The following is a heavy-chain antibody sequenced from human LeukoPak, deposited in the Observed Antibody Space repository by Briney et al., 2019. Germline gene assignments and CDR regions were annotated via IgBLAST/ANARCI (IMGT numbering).Heavy chain of an antibody. CDR2: FDPEDGET. CDR1: GYTLTELS. J-gene: IGHJ5*02. CDR3: ATGGDGYNSGVDWFDP. V-gene: IGHV1-24*01. Sequence: ASVKVSCKVSGYTLTELSMHWVRQAPGKGLEWMGGFDPEDGETIYAQKFQGRVTMTEDTSTDTAYMEPSSLRSEDTAVYYCATGGDGYNSGVDWFDPWGQGTLVTVSS. D-gene: IGHD5-24*01.